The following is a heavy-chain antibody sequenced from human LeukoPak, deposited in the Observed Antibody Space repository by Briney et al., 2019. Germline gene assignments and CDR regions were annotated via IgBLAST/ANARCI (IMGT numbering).Heavy chain of an antibody. CDR1: GFTFSSYS. Sequence: QPGGSLRLSCAASGFTFSSYSMNWVRQAPGKGLEWVSYISSSSSTIYYADSVKGRFTISRDNAKNSLYLQMNSLRAEDTAVYYCARDYRPTHYYDSSGYYLDAFDIWGQGTMVTVSS. CDR3: ARDYRPTHYYDSSGYYLDAFDI. D-gene: IGHD3-22*01. J-gene: IGHJ3*02. V-gene: IGHV3-48*01. CDR2: ISSSSSTI.